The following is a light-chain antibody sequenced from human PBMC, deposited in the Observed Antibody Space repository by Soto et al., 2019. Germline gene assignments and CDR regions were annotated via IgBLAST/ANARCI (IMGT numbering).Light chain of an antibody. CDR3: QQYDKYST. CDR2: DAS. CDR1: QTISVS. V-gene: IGKV1-5*01. J-gene: IGKJ1*01. Sequence: IPMTQSPSTLSASVGDTVTITCRASQTISVSLAWYRQKPGKAPNLLIYDASTLQEGVPSRFSGSGSGTEFTLTVTRLLPDDFATYFCQQYDKYSTFGHGTKVDVK.